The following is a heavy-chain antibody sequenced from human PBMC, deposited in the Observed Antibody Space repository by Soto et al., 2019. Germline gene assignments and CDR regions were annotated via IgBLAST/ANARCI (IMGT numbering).Heavy chain of an antibody. CDR3: AREPPSTIFGVVAAGYGMDV. D-gene: IGHD3-3*01. J-gene: IGHJ6*02. V-gene: IGHV6-1*01. Sequence: SQTLSLTCAVSGDSVSSNSAAWNWIRQSPSRGLEWLGRTYYRSKWYNDYAVSVKSRITINPDTSKNQFSLQLNSVTPEDTAVYYCAREPPSTIFGVVAAGYGMDVWGQGTTVTVSS. CDR2: TYYRSKWYN. CDR1: GDSVSSNSAA.